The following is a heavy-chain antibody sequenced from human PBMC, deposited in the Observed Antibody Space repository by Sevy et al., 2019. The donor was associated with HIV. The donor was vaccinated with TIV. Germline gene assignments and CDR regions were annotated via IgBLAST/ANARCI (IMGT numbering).Heavy chain of an antibody. CDR2: ISGNSVIR. Sequence: GGSLRLSCVASGFTFSTYGLSWVRQAPGKGLEWVSSISGNSVIRNLADSVRGRFTISRDNSKDTLYLQMNGLTAEDTAVYLCAKHIPHTTLGDYWAQGTLVTVSS. CDR3: AKHIPHTTLGDY. CDR1: GFTFSTYG. V-gene: IGHV3-23*01. J-gene: IGHJ4*02. D-gene: IGHD4-17*01.